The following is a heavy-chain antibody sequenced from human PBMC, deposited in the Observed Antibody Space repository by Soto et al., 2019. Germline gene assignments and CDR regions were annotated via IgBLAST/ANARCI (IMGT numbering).Heavy chain of an antibody. D-gene: IGHD3-3*01. CDR2: IYYSGST. CDR1: GGSISSSSYY. V-gene: IGHV4-39*01. Sequence: QLQLQESGPGLVKPSETLSLTCTVSGGSISSSSYYWGWIRQPPGKGLEWIGSIYYSGSTYYNPSLKSRVTISVDTSKNQFSLKLSSVTAADTAVYYCARYLPEYDFWSGNNWFDPWGQGTLVTVSS. CDR3: ARYLPEYDFWSGNNWFDP. J-gene: IGHJ5*02.